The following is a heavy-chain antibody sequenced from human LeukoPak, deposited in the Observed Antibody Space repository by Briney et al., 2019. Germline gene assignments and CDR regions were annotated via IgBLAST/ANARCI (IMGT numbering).Heavy chain of an antibody. D-gene: IGHD5-18*01. Sequence: PGGSLRLSCAASGFTFSDYYMSWIRQAPGKGLEWVSYISSSGSTIYYVDSVKGRFTISRDNAKNSLYLQMNSLRAEDTAVYYCARESPQRSGYSYTHWGQGTLVTVSS. CDR3: ARESPQRSGYSYTH. J-gene: IGHJ4*02. CDR1: GFTFSDYY. V-gene: IGHV3-11*04. CDR2: ISSSGSTI.